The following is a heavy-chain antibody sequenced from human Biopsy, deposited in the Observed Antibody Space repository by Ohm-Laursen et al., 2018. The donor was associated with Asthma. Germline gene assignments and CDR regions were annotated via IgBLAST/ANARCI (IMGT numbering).Heavy chain of an antibody. CDR1: GGTFNTYV. D-gene: IGHD2-2*01. CDR3: ARKAGSCISRTCYSLDF. CDR2: INSVFGTT. Sequence: ASVKVSCKSLGGTFNTYVIGWVRQAPGQGLEWMGGINSVFGTTTYPQKFQDRVTITADDSTSTVYMELSSLRSKDTAVYYCARKAGSCISRTCYSLDFWGQGTLVTVSS. J-gene: IGHJ4*02. V-gene: IGHV1-69*13.